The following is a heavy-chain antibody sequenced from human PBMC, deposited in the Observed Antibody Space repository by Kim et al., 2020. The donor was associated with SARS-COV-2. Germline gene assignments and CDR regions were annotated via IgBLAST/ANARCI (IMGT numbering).Heavy chain of an antibody. CDR2: IYSGGST. J-gene: IGHJ6*02. V-gene: IGHV3-53*04. Sequence: GGSLRLSCAASGLTVSSNYMSWVRQAPGKGLEWVSVIYSGGSTDYADSAKGRFTISRHKSKNTLNLQKNSLRTEDTAVYYCARDAFGMDLWGQGTTVTVSS. D-gene: IGHD3-16*01. CDR1: GLTVSSNY. CDR3: ARDAFGMDL.